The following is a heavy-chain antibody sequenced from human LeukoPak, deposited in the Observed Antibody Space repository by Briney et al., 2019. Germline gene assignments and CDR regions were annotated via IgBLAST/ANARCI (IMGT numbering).Heavy chain of an antibody. V-gene: IGHV4-31*02. CDR3: AREQTRFGWFDP. CDR2: IYYSGST. J-gene: IGHJ5*02. D-gene: IGHD3-10*02. CDR1: GGSISCGGYA. Sequence: SEALYLPWTASGGSISCGGYAWSWIRYNPGNGLEWIGYIYYSGSTYYNPSLKSRVTISVDTSKNQFSLKLSSVTAADTAVYYCAREQTRFGWFDPWGQGTLVTVSS.